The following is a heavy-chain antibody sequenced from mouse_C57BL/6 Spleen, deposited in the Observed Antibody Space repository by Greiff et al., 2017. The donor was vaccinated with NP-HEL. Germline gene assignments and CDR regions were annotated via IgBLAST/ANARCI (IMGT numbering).Heavy chain of an antibody. CDR1: GFTFSDYY. J-gene: IGHJ4*01. V-gene: IGHV5-12*01. D-gene: IGHD1-1*01. CDR2: ISNGGGST. Sequence: EVKLMESGGGLVQPGGSLKLSCAASGFTFSDYYMYWVRQTPEKRLEWVAYISNGGGSTYYPDTVKGRFTISRDNAKNTLYLQMSRLKSEDTAMYYCARRIYYGSSYYAMDYWGQGTSVTVSS. CDR3: ARRIYYGSSYYAMDY.